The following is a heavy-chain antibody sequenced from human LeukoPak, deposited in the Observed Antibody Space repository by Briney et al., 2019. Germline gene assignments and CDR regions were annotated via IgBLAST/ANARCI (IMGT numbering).Heavy chain of an antibody. D-gene: IGHD3-22*01. CDR3: ARSIRGLFVATYYFDS. CDR1: GGSISSSSYY. V-gene: IGHV4-39*01. CDR2: IYYSGST. J-gene: IGHJ4*02. Sequence: PSETLSLTCTVSGGSISSSSYYWGWIRQPPGKGLEWIGSIYYSGSTYYNPSLKSRVTISVDTSKNQFSLKLSSVTAADTAFYYCARSIRGLFVATYYFDSWGQGTLVTVSS.